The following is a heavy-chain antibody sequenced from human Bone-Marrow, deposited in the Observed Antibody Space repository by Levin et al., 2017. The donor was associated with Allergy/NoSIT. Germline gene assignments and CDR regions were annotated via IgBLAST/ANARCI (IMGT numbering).Heavy chain of an antibody. J-gene: IGHJ6*03. CDR2: IYTSGST. Sequence: SETLSLTCTVSGGSISSGSYYWSWIRQPAGKGLEWIGRIYTSGSTNYNPSLKSRVTISVDTSKNQFSLKLSSVTAADTAVYYCARGMEYGDYMDVWGKGTTVTVSS. D-gene: IGHD4-17*01. V-gene: IGHV4-61*02. CDR1: GGSISSGSYY. CDR3: ARGMEYGDYMDV.